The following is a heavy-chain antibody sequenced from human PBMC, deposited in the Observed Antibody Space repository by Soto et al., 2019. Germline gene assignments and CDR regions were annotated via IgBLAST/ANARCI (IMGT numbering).Heavy chain of an antibody. J-gene: IGHJ6*03. CDR3: ARDVIITGTPGYYYYMDV. CDR2: ISAYNGNT. V-gene: IGHV1-18*01. CDR1: GYTFTSYG. Sequence: ASVKVSCKASGYTFTSYGISWVRQAPGQGLEWMGWISAYNGNTNYAQKLQGRVTMTTDTSTSTAYMELRSLRSDDTAVYYCARDVIITGTPGYYYYMDVWGKGTTVTVSS. D-gene: IGHD1-7*01.